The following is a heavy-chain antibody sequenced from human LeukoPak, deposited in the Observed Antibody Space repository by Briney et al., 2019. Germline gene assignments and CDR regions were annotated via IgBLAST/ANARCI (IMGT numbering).Heavy chain of an antibody. J-gene: IGHJ5*02. Sequence: PSETLSLTCTVSGGSISSYYWNWNRQPPGKGLEWIGYIHYSGSTNYNPSLKSRVTISLDTSKNQFSLKLSSVTAADTAVYYCARAGYYYDSSGFRWFDPWGQGTLVTVSS. CDR1: GGSISSYY. CDR2: IHYSGST. V-gene: IGHV4-59*01. CDR3: ARAGYYYDSSGFRWFDP. D-gene: IGHD3-22*01.